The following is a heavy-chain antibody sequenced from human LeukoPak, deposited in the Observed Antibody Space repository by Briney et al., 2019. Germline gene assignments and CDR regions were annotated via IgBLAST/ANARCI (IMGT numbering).Heavy chain of an antibody. V-gene: IGHV3-23*01. CDR1: GFTFSSYA. CDR3: AASFYYDSSGIPFDY. J-gene: IGHJ4*02. CDR2: ISGSGGST. D-gene: IGHD3-22*01. Sequence: PGGSPRLSCAASGFTFSSYAMSWVRQAPGKGLEWVSAISGSGGSTYYADSVKGRFTISRDNSKNTLYLQMNSLRAEDTAVYYCAASFYYDSSGIPFDYWGQGTLVTVSS.